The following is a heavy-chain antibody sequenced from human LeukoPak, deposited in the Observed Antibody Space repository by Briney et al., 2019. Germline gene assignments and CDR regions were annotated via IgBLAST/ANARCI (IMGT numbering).Heavy chain of an antibody. Sequence: PSETLSLTCAVYGGSFSGYYWSWIRQPPGKGLEWIGEINHSGSTNYNPSLKSRVTISVDTSKNQFSLKLSSVTAADTAVYYCATGIYDYGDYDPYWYFDLWGRGTLVTVSS. CDR2: INHSGST. CDR3: ATGIYDYGDYDPYWYFDL. V-gene: IGHV4-34*01. J-gene: IGHJ2*01. D-gene: IGHD4-17*01. CDR1: GGSFSGYY.